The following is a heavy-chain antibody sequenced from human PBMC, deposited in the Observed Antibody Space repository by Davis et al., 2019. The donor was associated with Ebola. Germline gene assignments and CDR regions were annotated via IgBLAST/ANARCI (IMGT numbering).Heavy chain of an antibody. CDR3: ARHYVYDYYMGLDV. D-gene: IGHD3-10*02. CDR1: GFIFSTYS. Sequence: GGSLRLSCAASGFIFSTYSMNWVRQAPGKGLEWVSVIYSGGSTYYADSVKGRFTISRDNSKNTLYLQMNSLRAEDTAVYYCARHYVYDYYMGLDVWGQGTTVTVSS. CDR2: IYSGGST. J-gene: IGHJ6*02. V-gene: IGHV3-66*04.